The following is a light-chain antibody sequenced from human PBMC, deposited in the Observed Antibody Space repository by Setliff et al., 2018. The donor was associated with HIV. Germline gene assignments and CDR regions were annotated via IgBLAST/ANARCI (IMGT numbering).Light chain of an antibody. V-gene: IGLV2-18*02. J-gene: IGLJ1*01. CDR2: EVS. CDR1: NSDVDSYNR. Sequence: QSVLTQPASVSGSPGQSITISCTGINSDVDSYNRVSWYQQPPGTAPKLMIYEVSNRPSGVPDRFSGSKSGNTASLTISGLQAEDEADYYCSSYSSTSTLYVFGTGTKVTVL. CDR3: SSYSSTSTLYV.